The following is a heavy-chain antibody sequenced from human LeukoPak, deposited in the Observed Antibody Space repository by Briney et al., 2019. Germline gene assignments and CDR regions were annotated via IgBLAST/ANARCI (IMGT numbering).Heavy chain of an antibody. D-gene: IGHD6-19*01. J-gene: IGHJ4*02. Sequence: SETLSLTCAVYGGSFSGYYWSWIRQPPGKGLEWIGGINHSGSTNYNPSLKSRVTISADTSKNQFSLKLSSVTAADTAVYYCARGQWLALKYLDYWGQGTLVTVSS. CDR2: INHSGST. V-gene: IGHV4-34*01. CDR1: GGSFSGYY. CDR3: ARGQWLALKYLDY.